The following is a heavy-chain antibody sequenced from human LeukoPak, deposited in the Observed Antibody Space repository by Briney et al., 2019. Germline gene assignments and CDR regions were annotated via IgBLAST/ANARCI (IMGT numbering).Heavy chain of an antibody. CDR1: GFPFIEYS. CDR3: ARDHNYAFDN. CDR2: IGIDSGNT. Sequence: PGGSLRLSCTASGFPFIEYSRNWVRQAPGEGLEWISYIGIDSGNTKYADSVRGRFTISADKAKNSLYLQMNSLRVEDTAVYYCARDHNYAFDNWGQGTLVSVAS. D-gene: IGHD1-1*01. J-gene: IGHJ4*02. V-gene: IGHV3-48*01.